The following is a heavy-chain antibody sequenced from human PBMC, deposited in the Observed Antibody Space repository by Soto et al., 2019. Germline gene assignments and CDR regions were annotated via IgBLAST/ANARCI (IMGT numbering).Heavy chain of an antibody. D-gene: IGHD6-13*01. CDR1: GGSISSYY. J-gene: IGHJ4*02. V-gene: IGHV4-59*12. Sequence: SETLSLTCTVSGGSISSYYWSWIRQPPGKGLEWIGYIYYSGSTNYNPSLKSRVTISVDTSKNQFSLKLSSVTAADTAVYYCAKDFSDSSSWYYYFDYWGQGTLVTVSS. CDR2: IYYSGST. CDR3: AKDFSDSSSWYYYFDY.